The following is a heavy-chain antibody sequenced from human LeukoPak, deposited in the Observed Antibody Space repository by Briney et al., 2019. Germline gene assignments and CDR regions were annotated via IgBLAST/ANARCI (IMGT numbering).Heavy chain of an antibody. CDR3: ASQDCTNGVCYPLFGMDV. J-gene: IGHJ6*02. V-gene: IGHV1-18*01. CDR1: GGTFTSYG. D-gene: IGHD2-8*01. CDR2: ISAYNGNT. Sequence: ASVKVSCKASGGTFTSYGISWVRQAPGQGLEWMGWISAYNGNTNYAQELQGRVTVTTDTSTSTAYMELRSLRSDDTAVYYCASQDCTNGVCYPLFGMDVWGQGTTVTASS.